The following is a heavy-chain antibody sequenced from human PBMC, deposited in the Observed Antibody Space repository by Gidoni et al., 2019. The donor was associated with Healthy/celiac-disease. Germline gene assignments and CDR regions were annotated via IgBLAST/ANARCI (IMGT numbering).Heavy chain of an antibody. Sequence: SSYAMHWVRQAPGKGLEWVAVISYDGSNKYYADSVKGRFTISRDNSKNTLYLQMNSLRAEDTAVYYCARDYSSGKFDYWGQGTLVTVSS. CDR2: ISYDGSNK. CDR3: ARDYSSGKFDY. CDR1: SSYA. D-gene: IGHD6-19*01. J-gene: IGHJ4*02. V-gene: IGHV3-30-3*01.